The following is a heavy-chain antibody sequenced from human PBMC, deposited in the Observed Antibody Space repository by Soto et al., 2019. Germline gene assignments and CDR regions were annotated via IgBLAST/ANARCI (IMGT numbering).Heavy chain of an antibody. V-gene: IGHV3-30*18. D-gene: IGHD3-3*01. CDR1: GFSITSSG. Sequence: VQLVESGGGVVQPGTSLRLTCDVSGFSITSSGMHWVRQAPGKGLEWVAVISYDGKSKYYADSVKGRFTISRDNSKNTLYLQMNSLRPEDTAVFYCVKDRGFYLDAFDMWGPGAKVTVSS. CDR3: VKDRGFYLDAFDM. CDR2: ISYDGKSK. J-gene: IGHJ3*02.